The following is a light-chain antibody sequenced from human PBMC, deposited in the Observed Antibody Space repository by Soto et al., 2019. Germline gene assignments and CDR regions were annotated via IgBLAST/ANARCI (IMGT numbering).Light chain of an antibody. CDR1: QSISSN. Sequence: EIVMTQSPATLSVSPGERATLSCRASQSISSNLAWYQQKPGQAPRLLIYGASTRATGIPARFSGSGSGTEFTLTISSLQSEDFAVYYCQQYNYWPPVFGGGTKVEIK. CDR2: GAS. J-gene: IGKJ4*01. CDR3: QQYNYWPPV. V-gene: IGKV3-15*01.